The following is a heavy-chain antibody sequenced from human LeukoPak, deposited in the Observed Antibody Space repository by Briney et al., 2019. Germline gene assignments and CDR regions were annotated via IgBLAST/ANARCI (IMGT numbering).Heavy chain of an antibody. CDR3: AASTPSYYYGSGSYVDY. V-gene: IGHV1-24*01. J-gene: IGHJ4*02. D-gene: IGHD3-10*01. CDR2: FDPEDGET. Sequence: ASVKVSCKVSGYTLTELSMHWVRQAPGKGLEWMGGFDPEDGETIYAQKFQGRATMTEDTSTDTAYMELSSLRSEDTAVYYCAASTPSYYYGSGSYVDYWGQGTLVTVSS. CDR1: GYTLTELS.